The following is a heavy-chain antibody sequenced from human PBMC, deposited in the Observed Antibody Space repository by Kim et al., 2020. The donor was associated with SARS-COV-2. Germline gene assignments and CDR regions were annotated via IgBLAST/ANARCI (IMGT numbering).Heavy chain of an antibody. J-gene: IGHJ3*02. Sequence: SETLSLTCTVSGGSISSYYWSWIRQPPGKGLEWIGYIYYSGSTNYNPSLKSRVTISVDTSKNQFSLKLSSVTAADTAVYYCARDNSGSYGGDEAFDIWG. CDR2: IYYSGST. D-gene: IGHD1-26*01. CDR3: ARDNSGSYGGDEAFDI. CDR1: GGSISSYY. V-gene: IGHV4-59*01.